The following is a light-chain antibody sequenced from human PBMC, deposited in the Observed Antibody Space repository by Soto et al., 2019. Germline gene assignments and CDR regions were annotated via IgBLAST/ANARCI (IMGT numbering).Light chain of an antibody. Sequence: EIVLTQSPGTLSLSPGERATLSCRASQSVSSSYLAWYQQIPGQAPRLLIYGASSRATGIPDRFSGSGSGTDFTLTISRLEPEDFAGYYFQHYGSSPPYTFGQGTKLEI. J-gene: IGKJ2*01. V-gene: IGKV3-20*01. CDR3: QHYGSSPPYT. CDR1: QSVSSSY. CDR2: GAS.